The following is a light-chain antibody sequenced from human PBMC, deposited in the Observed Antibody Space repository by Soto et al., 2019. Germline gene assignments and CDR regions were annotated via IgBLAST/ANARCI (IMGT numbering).Light chain of an antibody. Sequence: QSALTQPASVSGSPGQSITISCTGTSSDVGSYNLVSWYQQHPVKAPKLMIYEGSKRPSGVSNRFSGSKSGNTASLTISGLQAEDEADYYCCSYASSGTLVIFGGGTKLTVL. V-gene: IGLV2-23*01. CDR3: CSYASSGTLVI. CDR2: EGS. J-gene: IGLJ2*01. CDR1: SSDVGSYNL.